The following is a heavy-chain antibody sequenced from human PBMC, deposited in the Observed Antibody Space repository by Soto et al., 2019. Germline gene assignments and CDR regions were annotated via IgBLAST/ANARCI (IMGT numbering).Heavy chain of an antibody. CDR3: ARDRIGNTAGIYGMDV. Sequence: ASVKVSCKGFGYTFTNYDINWVRQAPGQGLEWMGWITTHNGNTRDAQNFQDRVTMTTDTSTSTAYMELRSLRSDDTAVYYCARDRIGNTAGIYGMDVWGQGTTVTVYS. D-gene: IGHD2-15*01. V-gene: IGHV1-18*01. CDR1: GYTFTNYD. CDR2: ITTHNGNT. J-gene: IGHJ6*02.